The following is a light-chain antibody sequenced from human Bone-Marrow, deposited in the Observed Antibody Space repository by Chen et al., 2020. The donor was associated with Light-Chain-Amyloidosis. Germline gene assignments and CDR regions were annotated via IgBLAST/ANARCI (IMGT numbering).Light chain of an antibody. CDR1: QSVSSN. CDR3: QQYNNWPLT. V-gene: IGKV3-15*01. CDR2: CAS. J-gene: IGKJ4*01. Sequence: EIVMKQSPATRSVSPGERATLSCRARQSVSSNLAWYQQKPGQAPRLLIYCASTRATGIPARFSGSGSGTEFTLTISSLQSEDFAVYYCQQYNNWPLTFGGGTKVEIK.